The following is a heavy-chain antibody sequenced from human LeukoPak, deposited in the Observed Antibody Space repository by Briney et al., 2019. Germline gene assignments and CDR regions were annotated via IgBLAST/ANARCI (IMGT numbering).Heavy chain of an antibody. Sequence: ASVKVSCKASGYTFTGYYMHWVRQAPGQGLEWMGWINPNSGGTNYAQKFQGRVTMTRNTSISTAYMELNSLTYEDTAVYYCAAGNDYWGQGTLVTVSS. V-gene: IGHV1-2*02. CDR3: AAGNDY. J-gene: IGHJ4*02. CDR2: INPNSGGT. D-gene: IGHD6-13*01. CDR1: GYTFTGYY.